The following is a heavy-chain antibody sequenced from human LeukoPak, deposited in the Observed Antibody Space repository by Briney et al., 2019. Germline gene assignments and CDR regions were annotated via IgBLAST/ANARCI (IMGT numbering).Heavy chain of an antibody. D-gene: IGHD3-10*01. CDR1: GFPFYGYW. Sequence: GGSLRLSCAATGFPFYGYWMTWLRQAPGKGLEGVANIKHDESETNYADSVKGRFTISRDNAKNSLYLQMDSMRVEDTAVYFCAKAKEFDYGSGSGHYYTYFFDLWGQGTLVTASS. CDR3: AKAKEFDYGSGSGHYYTYFFDL. J-gene: IGHJ4*02. V-gene: IGHV3-7*01. CDR2: IKHDESET.